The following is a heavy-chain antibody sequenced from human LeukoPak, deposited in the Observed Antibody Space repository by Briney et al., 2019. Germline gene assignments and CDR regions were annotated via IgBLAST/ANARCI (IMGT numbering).Heavy chain of an antibody. CDR2: INHGGST. CDR3: ARSLAARPNYYYMDV. J-gene: IGHJ6*03. Sequence: PWETLSLTCAAYGGSFSGYYWSWIRQPPGKGLEWMGEINHGGSTNYNPSLKSRVTISVDTSKNQFSLKLSSVTAADTAVYYCARSLAARPNYYYMDVWGKGTTVTVSS. V-gene: IGHV4-34*01. CDR1: GGSFSGYY. D-gene: IGHD6-6*01.